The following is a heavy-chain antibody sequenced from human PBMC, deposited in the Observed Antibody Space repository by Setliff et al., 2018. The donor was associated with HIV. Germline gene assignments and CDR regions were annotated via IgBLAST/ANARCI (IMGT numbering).Heavy chain of an antibody. D-gene: IGHD3-22*01. CDR3: ARIPNHSSGFDY. CDR1: GGTFGSYS. V-gene: IGHV1-69*05. J-gene: IGHJ4*02. CDR2: IVPIVERA. Sequence: SVKVSCKASGGTFGSYSINWVRQAPGQGLEWMGGIVPIVERANYVQKFQGRVTMTTDASTSTVYMELSSLRSEDTAVYYCARIPNHSSGFDYWGQGTPVTVSS.